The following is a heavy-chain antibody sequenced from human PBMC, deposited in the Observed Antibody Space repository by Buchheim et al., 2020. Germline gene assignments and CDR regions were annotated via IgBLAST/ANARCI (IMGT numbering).Heavy chain of an antibody. CDR2: ISYDGSNG. CDR1: GFTFRNYG. V-gene: IGHV3-30*03. D-gene: IGHD6-6*01. J-gene: IGHJ4*02. CDR3: RIYTSSYFVDY. Sequence: QVQLVESGGGVVQPGRSLRLSCAASGFTFRNYGMHWVRQAPGKGLEWVALISYDGSNGYYADSVKGRFTISRDNSKNTLYLQMNSLRAEDTAVYYCRIYTSSYFVDYWGQGTL.